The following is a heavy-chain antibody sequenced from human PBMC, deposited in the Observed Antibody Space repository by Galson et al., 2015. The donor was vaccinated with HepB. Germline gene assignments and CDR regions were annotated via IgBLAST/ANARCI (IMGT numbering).Heavy chain of an antibody. CDR3: ARDSQYSPTGAFDI. V-gene: IGHV4-4*02. D-gene: IGHD5-18*01. Sequence: TLSLTCAVSGGSISSSNWWSWVRQPPGKGLEWIGEIYHSGSTNYNPSLKSRVTISVDKSKNQFSLKLSSVTAADTAVYYCARDSQYSPTGAFDIWGQGTMVTVSS. CDR1: GGSISSSNW. CDR2: IYHSGST. J-gene: IGHJ3*02.